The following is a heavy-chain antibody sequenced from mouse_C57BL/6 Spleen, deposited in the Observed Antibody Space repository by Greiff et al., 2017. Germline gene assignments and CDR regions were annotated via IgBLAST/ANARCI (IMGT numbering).Heavy chain of an antibody. D-gene: IGHD4-1*01. Sequence: EVQLQQSGPELVKPGASVKISCKASGYTFTDYYMNWVKQSHGKSLEWIGDINPNNGGTSYNQKFKGKATLTVDKSSSTAYMELRSLTSEDSAVYYCASQTGTWYFDYWGQGTTLTVSS. CDR3: ASQTGTWYFDY. CDR2: INPNNGGT. CDR1: GYTFTDYY. V-gene: IGHV1-26*01. J-gene: IGHJ2*01.